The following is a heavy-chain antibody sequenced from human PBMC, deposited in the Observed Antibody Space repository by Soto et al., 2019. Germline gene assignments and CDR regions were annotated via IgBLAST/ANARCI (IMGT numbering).Heavy chain of an antibody. Sequence: ASVKVSCKVSGYTLTELSMHWVRQAPGKGLEWMGGFDPEDGETIYAQKFQGRVTMTEDTSTDTAYMELSSLRSEDTAVYYCATGPPRDGWYVMRFDYWGQGTLVTVSS. D-gene: IGHD6-19*01. CDR2: FDPEDGET. CDR3: ATGPPRDGWYVMRFDY. J-gene: IGHJ4*02. V-gene: IGHV1-24*01. CDR1: GYTLTELS.